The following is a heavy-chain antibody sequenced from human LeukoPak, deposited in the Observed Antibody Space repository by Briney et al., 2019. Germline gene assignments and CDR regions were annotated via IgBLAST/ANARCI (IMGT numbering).Heavy chain of an antibody. J-gene: IGHJ4*02. CDR3: TTDAGYSSRWYNY. V-gene: IGHV3-15*01. CDR2: IKSKVDGETT. D-gene: IGHD6-13*01. CDR1: GFTFSNAW. Sequence: GGSLRLSCAASGFTFSNAWMSWVRQAPGKGLEWVGRIKSKVDGETTDYGAPVKGRFTISRDDSRNTLYLQMNSLKTEDTAVYYCTTDAGYSSRWYNYWGQGTLVTVSS.